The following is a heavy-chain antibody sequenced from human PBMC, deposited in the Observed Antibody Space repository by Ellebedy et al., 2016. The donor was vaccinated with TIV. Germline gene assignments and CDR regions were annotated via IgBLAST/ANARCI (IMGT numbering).Heavy chain of an antibody. CDR3: AREVLGGQGDMDV. D-gene: IGHD3-10*01. Sequence: PGGSLRLSCAPSGFIFSHYHMHWVRQAPGKGLEWVALIWSVGSEEYYAASVKARFTLSKDNSKNTLYLQMNSLTATDTAVYYCAREVLGGQGDMDVWGQGTTVTVSS. V-gene: IGHV3-33*01. CDR1: GFIFSHYH. J-gene: IGHJ6*02. CDR2: IWSVGSEE.